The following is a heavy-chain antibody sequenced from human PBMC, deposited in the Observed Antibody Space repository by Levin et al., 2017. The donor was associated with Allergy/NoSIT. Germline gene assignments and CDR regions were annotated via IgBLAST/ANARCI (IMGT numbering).Heavy chain of an antibody. V-gene: IGHV3-33*01. J-gene: IGHJ6*02. Sequence: GGSLRLSCAASGFTFSSYGMHWVRQAPGKGLEWVAVIWYDGSNKYYADSVKGRFTISRDNSKNTLYLQMNSLRAEDTAVYYCARDPGSGGDGMDVWGQGTTVTVSS. D-gene: IGHD3-10*01. CDR1: GFTFSSYG. CDR2: IWYDGSNK. CDR3: ARDPGSGGDGMDV.